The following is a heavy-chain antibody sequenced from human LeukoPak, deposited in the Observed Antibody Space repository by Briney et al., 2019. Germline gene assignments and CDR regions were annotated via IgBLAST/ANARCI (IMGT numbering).Heavy chain of an antibody. CDR1: VFTFSSYW. D-gene: IGHD2-15*01. V-gene: IGHV3-7*01. Sequence: GGSLRLSCAASVFTFSSYWMSWVRQAPRKGREWVANIKQDGSEKYYVGSVKGRFTISRDNAKNSLYLQMNSLRAEDTAVYYCARVGVGYCSGGSCYSVGYYYYYYGMDVWGQGTTVTVSS. CDR2: IKQDGSEK. J-gene: IGHJ6*02. CDR3: ARVGVGYCSGGSCYSVGYYYYYYGMDV.